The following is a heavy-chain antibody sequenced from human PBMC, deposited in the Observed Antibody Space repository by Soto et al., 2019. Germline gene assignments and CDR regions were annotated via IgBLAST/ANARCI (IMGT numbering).Heavy chain of an antibody. CDR3: AKDQNWSDGY. CDR2: ISYSGDST. CDR1: GFTFISYG. J-gene: IGHJ4*02. Sequence: GGSLRLSCAASGFTFISYGMNWVRQAPGKGLEWVSGISYSGDSTSYADSVKGRFTISRDDSKNTLYLQMNSLRAEDTAIYYCAKDQNWSDGYWGQGT. D-gene: IGHD1-1*01. V-gene: IGHV3-23*01.